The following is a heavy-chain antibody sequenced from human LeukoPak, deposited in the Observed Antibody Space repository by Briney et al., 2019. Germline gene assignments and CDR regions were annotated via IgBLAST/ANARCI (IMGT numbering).Heavy chain of an antibody. CDR3: ARDYASNALDI. V-gene: IGHV3-48*04. D-gene: IGHD2-2*01. Sequence: GGSLRLSCAASGFTFSSYAMNWVRQATGKGLEWVSYISSSSSTIYYADSVKGRFTISRDNAKNSLYLQMNSLRAEDTAVYYCARDYASNALDIWGQGTTVTVSS. CDR2: ISSSSSTI. J-gene: IGHJ3*02. CDR1: GFTFSSYA.